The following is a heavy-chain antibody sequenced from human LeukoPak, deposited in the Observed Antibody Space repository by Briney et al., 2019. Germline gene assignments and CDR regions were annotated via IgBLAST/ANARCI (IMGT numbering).Heavy chain of an antibody. CDR3: ARDVTMIHGRWFDP. Sequence: SETLSLTCTVSGGSISSYYWSWIRQPPGKGLEWIGYIYYSGSTNYNPSLKSRVTISVDTSKNQFSLKLSSVTAADTAVYYCARDVTMIHGRWFDPWGQGTLVTVPS. V-gene: IGHV4-59*01. J-gene: IGHJ5*02. CDR2: IYYSGST. CDR1: GGSISSYY. D-gene: IGHD3-22*01.